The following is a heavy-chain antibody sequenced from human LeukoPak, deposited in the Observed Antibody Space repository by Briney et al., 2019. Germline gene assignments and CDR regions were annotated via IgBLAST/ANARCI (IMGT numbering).Heavy chain of an antibody. Sequence: ASVKVSCKVSGYTLTELSMHWVRQAPGKGLEWMGGFDPENGETIYAQKFQGRVIMTEDTSTDAAYMELSSLRSEDTAVYYCATVLYYGSGSYYNFHYWGQGTLVTVSS. J-gene: IGHJ4*02. V-gene: IGHV1-24*01. CDR3: ATVLYYGSGSYYNFHY. CDR1: GYTLTELS. CDR2: FDPENGET. D-gene: IGHD3-10*01.